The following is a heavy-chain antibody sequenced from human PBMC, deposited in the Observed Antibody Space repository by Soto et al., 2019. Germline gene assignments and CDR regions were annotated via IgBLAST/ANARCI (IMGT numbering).Heavy chain of an antibody. CDR1: EFIFSNYA. CDR2: VSYDGSNK. CDR3: ARDLIPFWSKFTYYGMDV. V-gene: IGHV3-30-3*01. D-gene: IGHD3-3*01. Sequence: ESGGGVVQPGRSLRLSCAASEFIFSNYAMYWVRQAPDKGLDWVAVVSYDGSNKYYADSVKGRFTISRDNSKNTLFLQMDSLRAEDTGVYYCARDLIPFWSKFTYYGMDVWGQGTTVTVSS. J-gene: IGHJ6*02.